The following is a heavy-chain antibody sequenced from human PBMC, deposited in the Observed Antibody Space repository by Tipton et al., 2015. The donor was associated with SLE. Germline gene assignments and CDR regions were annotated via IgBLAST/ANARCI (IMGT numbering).Heavy chain of an antibody. J-gene: IGHJ4*02. V-gene: IGHV4-59*08. CDR3: ARSTTDSSGYYGSFDY. CDR1: GGSFSGYY. CDR2: IYNSGST. Sequence: TLSLTCAVYGGSFSGYYWSWIRQPPGKGLEWIGYIYNSGSTNYNPPLKSRVTISVDTSKNQFSLKLSSVTAADTAVYYCARSTTDSSGYYGSFDYWGQGILATVSA. D-gene: IGHD3-22*01.